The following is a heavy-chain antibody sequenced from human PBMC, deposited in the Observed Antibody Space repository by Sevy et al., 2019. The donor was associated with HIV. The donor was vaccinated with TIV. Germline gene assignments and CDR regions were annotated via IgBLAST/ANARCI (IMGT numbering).Heavy chain of an antibody. CDR2: ISDSGDTT. CDR1: GFTFTNYA. Sequence: GGSLRLSCAASGFTFTNYAMNWVRQAPGKGLEWVSGISDSGDTTHYAESVKGRFTISRDNAKNSLYLQMNSLRAEDTAVYYCARDPPFDYWGQGTLVTVSS. J-gene: IGHJ4*02. V-gene: IGHV3-23*01. CDR3: ARDPPFDY.